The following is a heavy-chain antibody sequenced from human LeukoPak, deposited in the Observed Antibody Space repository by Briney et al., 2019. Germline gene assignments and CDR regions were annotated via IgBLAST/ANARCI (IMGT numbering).Heavy chain of an antibody. CDR1: GDSITSHY. J-gene: IGHJ4*02. V-gene: IGHV4-59*11. Sequence: SETLSLTCNVSGDSITSHYWNWIRQPPGKGLEWIGYIYYTGIIKYNPSLTSRASMSIDTSKNQFFLKMQSVTAADTAVYHCPRSVDYFENTGPHMMFDSGAQGSLATVSS. D-gene: IGHD3-22*01. CDR2: IYYTGII. CDR3: PRSVDYFENTGPHMMFDS.